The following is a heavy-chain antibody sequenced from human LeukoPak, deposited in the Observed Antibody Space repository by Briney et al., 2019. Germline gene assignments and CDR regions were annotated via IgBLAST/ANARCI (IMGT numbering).Heavy chain of an antibody. CDR1: GFSFSNCG. V-gene: IGHV3-21*01. Sequence: PGGSLRLSCAASGFSFSNCGTNWVRQAPGKGLEWVSGITGNGATTYYADSVKGRFTISRDNAKNSLYLQMNSLRAEDTAVYYCARGRYYYDSSGYNWDYWGQGTLVTVSS. CDR3: ARGRYYYDSSGYNWDY. CDR2: ITGNGATT. D-gene: IGHD3-22*01. J-gene: IGHJ4*02.